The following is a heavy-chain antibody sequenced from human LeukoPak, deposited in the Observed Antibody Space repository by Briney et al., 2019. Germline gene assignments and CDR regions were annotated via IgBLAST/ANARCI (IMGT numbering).Heavy chain of an antibody. J-gene: IGHJ6*03. D-gene: IGHD2-15*01. CDR2: ITNDGSNE. V-gene: IGHV3-30*18. CDR1: GFPFSSQD. Sequence: GGSLRLSCAASGFPFSSQDMHWVRQAPGKGLEGVAVITNDGSNEYYADPVKGRFTISRDNSKSTLHLQMNSLRVEDTAIYYCAKDGSRVVVFSSPDYYHMDVWGKGTTVTVSS. CDR3: AKDGSRVVVFSSPDYYHMDV.